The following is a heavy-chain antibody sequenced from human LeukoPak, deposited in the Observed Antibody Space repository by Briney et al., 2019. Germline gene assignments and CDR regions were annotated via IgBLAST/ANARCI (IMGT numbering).Heavy chain of an antibody. CDR1: GFTFSSYS. V-gene: IGHV3-21*04. CDR3: ASHSGYYYDSSPL. CDR2: ISSSSSYI. D-gene: IGHD3-22*01. Sequence: GGSLRLSCAASGFTFSSYSMNWVRQAPGKGLGWVSSISSSSSYIYYADSVKGRFTISRDNAKNSLHLQMNSLRAEDTALYYCASHSGYYYDSSPLWGQGTLVIVSS. J-gene: IGHJ4*02.